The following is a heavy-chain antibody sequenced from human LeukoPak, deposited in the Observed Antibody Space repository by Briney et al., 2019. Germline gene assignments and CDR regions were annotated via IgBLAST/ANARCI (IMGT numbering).Heavy chain of an antibody. D-gene: IGHD2-21*02. CDR2: IYTSGST. CDR1: GGSFSSYY. CDR3: ARQSPGTCGGDCYSTPFDY. V-gene: IGHV4-4*09. Sequence: SETLSLACAVYGGSFSSYYWSWIRQPPGKGLEWIGYIYTSGSTNYNPSLKSRVTISVDTSKNQFSLKLSSVTAADTAVYYCARQSPGTCGGDCYSTPFDYWGQGTLVTVSS. J-gene: IGHJ4*02.